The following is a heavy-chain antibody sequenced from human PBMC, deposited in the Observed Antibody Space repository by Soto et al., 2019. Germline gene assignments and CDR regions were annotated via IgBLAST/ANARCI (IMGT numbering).Heavy chain of an antibody. D-gene: IGHD7-27*01. CDR1: GFTFINYA. CDR2: ISGGGDGA. V-gene: IGHV3-23*01. CDR3: ARKILGSTTRPKYWYFDL. Sequence: EVQVLESGGGLVQPGGSLRLSCAGSGFTFINYAMNWVRQAPGKGLEWVSSISGGGDGAFFPDSVRGRFTISRDNSKKTVTQPMNSLGVDDTAVYYCARKILGSTTRPKYWYFDLSRRGTLVTVSS. J-gene: IGHJ2*01.